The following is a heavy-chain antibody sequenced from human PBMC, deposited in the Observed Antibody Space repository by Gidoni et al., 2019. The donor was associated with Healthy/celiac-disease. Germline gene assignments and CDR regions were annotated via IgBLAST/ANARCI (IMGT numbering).Heavy chain of an antibody. J-gene: IGHJ5*02. CDR3: ARHRSSTGYDFWSGYQNWFDP. CDR1: GGSISSSSSY. D-gene: IGHD3-3*01. V-gene: IGHV4-39*01. Sequence: QLQLQESGPGLVKPSETLSLTCTVSGGSISSSSSYWGWIRQPPGKGLEWIGSIYYSGSTYYNPSLKSRVTISVDTSKNQFSLKLSSVTAADTAVYYCARHRSSTGYDFWSGYQNWFDPWGQGTLVTVSS. CDR2: IYYSGST.